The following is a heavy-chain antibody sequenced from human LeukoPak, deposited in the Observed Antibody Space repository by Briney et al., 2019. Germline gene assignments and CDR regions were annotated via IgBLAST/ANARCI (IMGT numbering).Heavy chain of an antibody. Sequence: TGGSLRLSCAASGFIFNSYCMNWVRQAPGKGLEWVANIKRDGSETHYVDSVKGRFTISRDNSKNTLYLQMNSLRAEDTAVYYCAKDISRDYFDYWGQGTLVTVSS. CDR3: AKDISRDYFDY. J-gene: IGHJ4*02. CDR2: IKRDGSET. CDR1: GFIFNSYC. V-gene: IGHV3-7*03.